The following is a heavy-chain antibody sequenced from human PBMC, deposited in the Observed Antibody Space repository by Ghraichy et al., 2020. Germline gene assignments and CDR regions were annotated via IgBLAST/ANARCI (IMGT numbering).Heavy chain of an antibody. D-gene: IGHD2-21*01. J-gene: IGHJ3*01. Sequence: GGSLRLSCAAAGRNFRGYIMVWVRQAPGMGLECVSSISTGSRQIHYADSVRGRFTISRDNARDSIYLDMDTLRVEDTAVYYCTTKRISIRPSGFEFWGQGTLVTVSS. V-gene: IGHV3-21*01. CDR3: TTKRISIRPSGFEF. CDR1: GRNFRGYI. CDR2: ISTGSRQI.